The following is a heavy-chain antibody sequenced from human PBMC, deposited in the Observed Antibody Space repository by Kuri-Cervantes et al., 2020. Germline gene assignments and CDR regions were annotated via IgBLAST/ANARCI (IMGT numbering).Heavy chain of an antibody. D-gene: IGHD3-9*01. V-gene: IGHV3-9*01. CDR1: GFTFDDYA. Sequence: GGSLRLSCAASGFTFDDYAMHWVRQAPGKGLEWVSGISWNSGSMGYADSVKGRFTISRDNAKNSLYLQMNSLRDEDTAVYYCARGPYYDILIRQVGWFDPWGQGTLVTVSS. CDR2: ISWNSGSM. J-gene: IGHJ5*02. CDR3: ARGPYYDILIRQVGWFDP.